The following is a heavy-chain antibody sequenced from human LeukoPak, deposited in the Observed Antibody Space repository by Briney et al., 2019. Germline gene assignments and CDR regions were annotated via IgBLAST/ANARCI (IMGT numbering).Heavy chain of an antibody. CDR3: ARVIAAAGIDYFDY. CDR2: LYASGSA. Sequence: GGSLRLSCAASGFTFSSYWMSWVRQAPGKGLEWVSILYASGSAYYADSVKGRFTISRDNSKNTLYLQTNSLRAEDTAVYYCARVIAAAGIDYFDYWGQGTLVTVSS. D-gene: IGHD6-13*01. J-gene: IGHJ4*02. V-gene: IGHV3-53*01. CDR1: GFTFSSYW.